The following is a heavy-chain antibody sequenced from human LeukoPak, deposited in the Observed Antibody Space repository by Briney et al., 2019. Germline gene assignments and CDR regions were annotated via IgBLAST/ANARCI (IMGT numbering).Heavy chain of an antibody. Sequence: EASVKVSCKASGYTFTNYFIHWVRQAPGQGLEWMRLINPRIGSRTYAQKFQGRVTMTRDTSTSTVYVELSSLTSEDTAVYFCAREEQWHKEAFDIWGHGTMVTVSS. V-gene: IGHV1-46*01. J-gene: IGHJ3*02. CDR1: GYTFTNYF. D-gene: IGHD6-19*01. CDR2: INPRIGSR. CDR3: AREEQWHKEAFDI.